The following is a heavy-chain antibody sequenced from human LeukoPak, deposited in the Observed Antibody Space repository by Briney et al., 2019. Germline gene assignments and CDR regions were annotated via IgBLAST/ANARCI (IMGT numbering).Heavy chain of an antibody. V-gene: IGHV1-46*01. CDR3: ARGGGSPYCSGGSCPIVGAATFDY. CDR1: GYTFTNYY. Sequence: ASVKVSCKASGYTFTNYYMHWVRQAPGQGLEWMGLINPTGTSTNYAQKFRGRVTMTRDTSTTTVYMELSSLRSEDTAVYYCARGGGSPYCSGGSCPIVGAATFDYWGQGTLVTVSS. CDR2: INPTGTST. D-gene: IGHD2-15*01. J-gene: IGHJ4*02.